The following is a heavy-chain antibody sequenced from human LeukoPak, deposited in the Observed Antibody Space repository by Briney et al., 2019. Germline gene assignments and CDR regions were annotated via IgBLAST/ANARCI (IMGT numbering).Heavy chain of an antibody. CDR2: IFHTGKT. Sequence: SETLSLTCDVSGGSISTEFYWWGWLRQPPGKGLEWIVIIFHTGKTHDNPSLKSRVSMSVDTSENQFSLRLSAVTAADTAVYYCARQMGVGVWALDYWGQGTPVTVSS. CDR3: ARQMGVGVWALDY. CDR1: GGSISTEFYW. V-gene: IGHV4-39*01. D-gene: IGHD3-16*01. J-gene: IGHJ4*02.